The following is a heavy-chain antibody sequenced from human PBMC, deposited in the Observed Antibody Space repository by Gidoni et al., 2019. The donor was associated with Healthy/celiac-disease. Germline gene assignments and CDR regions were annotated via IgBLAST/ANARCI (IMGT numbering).Heavy chain of an antibody. Sequence: QVQLVESGGGVVQPGGSLRPPCSAPGFTFRSYAMHWVRQAPGKGLGLVAVIAYDGSNKYYADSVKGRFTISGDNSKNTLYLQMNSLRAEDTAVYYCAREGRDPGDYDILTGHYFSNYYFDYWGQGTLVTVSS. V-gene: IGHV3-30-3*01. J-gene: IGHJ4*02. CDR1: GFTFRSYA. CDR3: AREGRDPGDYDILTGHYFSNYYFDY. CDR2: IAYDGSNK. D-gene: IGHD3-9*01.